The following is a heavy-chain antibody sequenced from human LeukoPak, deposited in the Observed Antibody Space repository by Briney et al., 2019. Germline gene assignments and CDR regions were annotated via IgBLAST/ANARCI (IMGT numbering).Heavy chain of an antibody. CDR2: ISTSSIYI. D-gene: IGHD3-10*01. V-gene: IGHV3-21*04. CDR1: GFTFSSYS. Sequence: GGSLRLSCAASGFTFSSYSMNWVRQAPGKGLEWVSSISTSSIYIYYADSVKGRFTISRDKSKNTVYLQMNSLRVEDTAVYYCATYLGVTAAFDIWGLGTTVTVSP. CDR3: ATYLGVTAAFDI. J-gene: IGHJ3*02.